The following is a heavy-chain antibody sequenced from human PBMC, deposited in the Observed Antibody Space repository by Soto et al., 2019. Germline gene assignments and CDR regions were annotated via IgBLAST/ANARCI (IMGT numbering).Heavy chain of an antibody. CDR1: GFSIGGYA. J-gene: IGHJ4*02. CDR3: ANYFGPGLGRFDD. CDR2: ISGSAGTT. Sequence: HPGGSLRLSCAASGFSIGGYAMNWVRQAPEKGLEWVSAISGSAGTTYYADSVKGRFTVSRDNSKNTLYLQMNSLRANDTAVYYCANYFGPGLGRFDDWGPGTLVTVS. D-gene: IGHD1-1*01. V-gene: IGHV3-23*01.